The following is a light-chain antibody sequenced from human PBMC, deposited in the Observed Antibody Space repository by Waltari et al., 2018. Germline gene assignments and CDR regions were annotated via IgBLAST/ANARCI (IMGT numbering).Light chain of an antibody. V-gene: IGKV1-39*01. Sequence: DIQMTQSPSSLSASVGVRVTITCRASQSISSYLNWYQQKPGKAPKLLIYAASSLQSGVPSRFSGSGSRTDFTLTISSLQPEDFATYYCQQGYSTPPYTFGQGTKLEIK. CDR3: QQGYSTPPYT. CDR1: QSISSY. CDR2: AAS. J-gene: IGKJ2*01.